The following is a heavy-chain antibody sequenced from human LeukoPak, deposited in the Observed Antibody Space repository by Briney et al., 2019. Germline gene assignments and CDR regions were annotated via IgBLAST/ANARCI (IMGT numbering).Heavy chain of an antibody. Sequence: KPSETLSLTCTVSGGSISSYYWSWIRQPPGKGLEWIGYIYYSGSTNYNPSLKSRVTISVDTSKNQFSLKLSSVTAADTAVYYCARGGIAVAGTSRAFDIWGQGTMVTVSS. J-gene: IGHJ3*02. D-gene: IGHD6-19*01. CDR3: ARGGIAVAGTSRAFDI. V-gene: IGHV4-59*01. CDR2: IYYSGST. CDR1: GGSISSYY.